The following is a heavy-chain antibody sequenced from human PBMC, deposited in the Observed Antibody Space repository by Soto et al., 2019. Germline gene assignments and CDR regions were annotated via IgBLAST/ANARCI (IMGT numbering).Heavy chain of an antibody. V-gene: IGHV3-30-3*01. CDR1: GFTFSSYA. Sequence: GGSLRLSCAASGFTFSSYAMNWVRQAPGKGLEWVAVISYDGSNKYYADSVKGRFTISRDNSKNTLYLQMNSLRAEDTAVYYCASGFGNYYYYGMDVWGQGXTVTVYS. CDR3: ASGFGNYYYYGMDV. D-gene: IGHD3-16*01. J-gene: IGHJ6*02. CDR2: ISYDGSNK.